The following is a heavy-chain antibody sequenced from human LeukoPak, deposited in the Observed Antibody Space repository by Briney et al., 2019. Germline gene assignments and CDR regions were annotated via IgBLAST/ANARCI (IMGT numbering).Heavy chain of an antibody. CDR2: ISNDADNN. CDR1: GFTFDRYA. V-gene: IGHV3-30*04. Sequence: GGSLRLSCAASGFTFDRYAMHWVRQAPGKGLEWVAVISNDADNNWYVDSVKGRFTISRDNSKNTLYLQMNSLRAEDTAMYYCARSIIRGVLPYWGQVTLVTVSS. CDR3: ARSIIRGVLPY. J-gene: IGHJ4*02. D-gene: IGHD3-10*01.